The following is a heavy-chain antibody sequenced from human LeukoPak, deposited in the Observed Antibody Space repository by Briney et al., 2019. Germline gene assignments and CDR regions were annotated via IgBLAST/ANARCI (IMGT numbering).Heavy chain of an antibody. J-gene: IGHJ5*02. CDR1: GFTFSSYA. D-gene: IGHD4-17*01. CDR2: ISGIGTTT. Sequence: GGSLRLSCTASGFTFSSYAMTWVRQAPGKGLECVSVISGIGTTTYYADSVKGRFTISRDNSKNTLFLQMNSLRVEDTATYYCTKKRTTSVPDWSDPWGQGTLVTVSS. V-gene: IGHV3-23*01. CDR3: TKKRTTSVPDWSDP.